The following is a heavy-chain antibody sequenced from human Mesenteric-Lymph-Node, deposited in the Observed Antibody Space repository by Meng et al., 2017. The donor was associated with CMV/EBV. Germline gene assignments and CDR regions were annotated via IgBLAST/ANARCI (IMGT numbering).Heavy chain of an antibody. D-gene: IGHD2-15*01. CDR3: AKEVVGARGFDY. CDR2: ISISGGNT. CDR1: GFTFSNYA. J-gene: IGHJ4*02. V-gene: IGHV3-23*01. Sequence: GESLKISCAASGFTFSNYAMSWVRQAPGKGLEWVSAISISGGNTYYADSVKGRFTISRDNSKNTLYMQMNSLRVDDTAVYYCAKEVVGARGFDYWGLGTLVTVSS.